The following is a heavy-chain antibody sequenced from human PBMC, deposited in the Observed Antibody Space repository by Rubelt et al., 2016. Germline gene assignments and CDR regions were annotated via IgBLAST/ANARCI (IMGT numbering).Heavy chain of an antibody. CDR2: INYSGRT. Sequence: QVQLQQWGAGLLKPSETLSLTCAVYGGSFSGYYWSWIRQPPGKGLEWIGEINYSGRTNHNPSLKNRVTISVDTSKNQFSLKLNSVTAADTAVYYCARRCGQSSGLFDFDYWGQGFLVTVSS. V-gene: IGHV4-34*01. CDR3: ARRCGQSSGLFDFDY. J-gene: IGHJ4*02. CDR1: GGSFSGYY. D-gene: IGHD3-22*01.